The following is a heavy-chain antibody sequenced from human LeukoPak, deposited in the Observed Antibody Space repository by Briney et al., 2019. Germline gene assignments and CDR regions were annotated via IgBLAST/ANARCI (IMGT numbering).Heavy chain of an antibody. CDR1: GHTLAELP. CDR3: ATVGSPRSWLPYFDY. J-gene: IGHJ4*02. Sequence: GASVKVSCKVSGHTLAELPMSWVRQAPGKGLEWMGGFDPEDGETIYAQKFQGRVTMTEDTSTDTAYMELSRLRSEDTAVYYCATVGSPRSWLPYFDYWGQGTLVTVSS. V-gene: IGHV1-24*01. D-gene: IGHD6-19*01. CDR2: FDPEDGET.